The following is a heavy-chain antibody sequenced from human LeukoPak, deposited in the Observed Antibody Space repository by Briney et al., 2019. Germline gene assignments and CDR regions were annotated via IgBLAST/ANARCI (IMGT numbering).Heavy chain of an antibody. CDR1: GYTLTELF. J-gene: IGHJ4*02. CDR3: ATDGPSGSYNFDY. CDR2: FDPEDGET. V-gene: IGHV1-24*01. D-gene: IGHD1-26*01. Sequence: GASVTVSLKFSGYTLTELFMHWVRQAPGKGLEWMGGFDPEDGETIYAQKFQGRVTMTEDTSTDTAYMELSSLRSEDTAVYYCATDGPSGSYNFDYWGQGTLVTVSS.